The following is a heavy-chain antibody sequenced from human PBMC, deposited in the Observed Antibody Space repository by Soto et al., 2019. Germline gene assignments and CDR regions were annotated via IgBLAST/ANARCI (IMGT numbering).Heavy chain of an antibody. V-gene: IGHV4-4*02. CDR1: GGSISSTNW. J-gene: IGHJ5*02. CDR3: ARVIATAVHWFDP. CDR2: IYHSGST. Sequence: QVQLQESGPGLVKPSGTLSLTCAVSGGSISSTNWWSWVRQPPGKGLEWIGDIYHSGSTNYNPSLKSRVTISVDKSMNQFSLKLSSVTAADTAVYYCARVIATAVHWFDPWGQGTLVTVSS. D-gene: IGHD6-13*01.